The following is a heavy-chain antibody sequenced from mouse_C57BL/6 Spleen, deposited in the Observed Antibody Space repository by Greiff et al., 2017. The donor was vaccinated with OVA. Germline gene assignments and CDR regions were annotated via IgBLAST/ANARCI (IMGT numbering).Heavy chain of an antibody. CDR2: IYPRDGST. J-gene: IGHJ2*01. V-gene: IGHV1-78*01. CDR3: ARAPHYYGSSYLFDY. Sequence: VQLQESDAELVKPGASVKISCKVSGYTFTDHTIHWMKQRPEQGLEWIGYIYPRDGSTKYNEKFKGKATLTADKSSSTAYMQLNSLTSEDSAVYFCARAPHYYGSSYLFDYWGQGTTLTVSS. D-gene: IGHD1-1*01. CDR1: GYTFTDHT.